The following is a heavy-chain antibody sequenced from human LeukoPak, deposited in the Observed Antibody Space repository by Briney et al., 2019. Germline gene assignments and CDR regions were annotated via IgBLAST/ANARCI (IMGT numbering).Heavy chain of an antibody. CDR2: IGSSGATT. V-gene: IGHV3-23*01. J-gene: IGHJ4*02. Sequence: GGSLRLSCAASGFTFSDSPMTWVRQAPGKGLEWVSSIGSSGATTYYADPVKGRFTVSRDNSKNTLYLQMNSLQAEDTAVYFCVKLGASFFWGQGTLVTVSS. D-gene: IGHD4/OR15-4a*01. CDR1: GFTFSDSP. CDR3: VKLGASFF.